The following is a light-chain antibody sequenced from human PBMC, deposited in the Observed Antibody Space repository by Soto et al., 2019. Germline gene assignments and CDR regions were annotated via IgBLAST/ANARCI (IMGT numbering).Light chain of an antibody. V-gene: IGKV1-5*03. Sequence: DVQMTQSPSTLSASVGDRVTITCRASQNILTWLAWYQQEPGKAPKLLISEASTLEGGVPSRFSGSGSGTEFALTISSLQPEDFATYYCQQYFSYPWTFGQGTKVDIK. CDR3: QQYFSYPWT. CDR1: QNILTW. J-gene: IGKJ1*01. CDR2: EAS.